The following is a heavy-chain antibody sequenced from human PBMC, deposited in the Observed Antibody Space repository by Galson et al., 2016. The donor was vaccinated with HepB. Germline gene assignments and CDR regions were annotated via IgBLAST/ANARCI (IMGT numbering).Heavy chain of an antibody. D-gene: IGHD3-3*01. CDR2: IYYSGST. J-gene: IGHJ6*02. CDR3: ARGMLGGDFWSGYYKGLYYYYGMDV. Sequence: RQPPGKGLEWIGCIYYSGSTNYNPSLKSRVTISVDTSKNQFSLKLSSVTAADTAVYYCARGMLGGDFWSGYYKGLYYYYGMDVWGQGTTVTVSS. V-gene: IGHV4-59*01.